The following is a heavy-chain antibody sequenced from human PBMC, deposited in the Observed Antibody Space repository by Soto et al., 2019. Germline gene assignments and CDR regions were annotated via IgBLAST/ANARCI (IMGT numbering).Heavy chain of an antibody. CDR3: ARRHYSTYYYGMDV. J-gene: IGHJ6*02. Sequence: QVQLVQSGAEVKKPGASVKVSCKASGYTFTGYYMHWVRQAPGQGLEWMGWINPNSGGTNYAQKFQGWVTMTRDTSISRAYMELSRLRSDDTAVYYCARRHYSTYYYGMDVWGQGTTVTVSS. V-gene: IGHV1-2*04. CDR2: INPNSGGT. CDR1: GYTFTGYY. D-gene: IGHD3-10*01.